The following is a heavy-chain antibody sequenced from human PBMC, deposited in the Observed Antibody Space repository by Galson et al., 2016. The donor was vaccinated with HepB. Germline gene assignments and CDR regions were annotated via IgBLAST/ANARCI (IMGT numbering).Heavy chain of an antibody. D-gene: IGHD5-24*01. CDR3: AAGAGWVEDY. CDR1: GFTFSSYF. V-gene: IGHV3-7*03. CDR2: IEKDGSEK. Sequence: SLRLSCAASGFTFSSYFMTWVRQAPGKGLQWVANIEKDGSEKNYVDSVKSRFTISRDNAKNSLYLQMNTLRAEDTAVYYCAAGAGWVEDYWGQGTLVIVSS. J-gene: IGHJ4*02.